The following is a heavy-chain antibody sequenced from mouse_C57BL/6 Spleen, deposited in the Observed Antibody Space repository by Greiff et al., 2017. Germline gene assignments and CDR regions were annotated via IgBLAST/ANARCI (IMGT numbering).Heavy chain of an antibody. CDR1: GYTFTDYE. CDR3: TGVATERFAY. V-gene: IGHV1-15*01. J-gene: IGHJ3*01. Sequence: QVQLKQSGAELVRPGASVTLSCKASGYTFTDYEMHWVKQTPVHGLEWIGAIDPETGGTAYNQKFKGKAILTADKSSSTAYMELRSLTSEDSAVYYCTGVATERFAYWGQGTLVTVSA. D-gene: IGHD1-1*01. CDR2: IDPETGGT.